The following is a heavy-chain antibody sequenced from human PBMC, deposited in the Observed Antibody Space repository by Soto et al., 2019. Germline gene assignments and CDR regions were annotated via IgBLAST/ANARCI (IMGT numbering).Heavy chain of an antibody. Sequence: EVQLLESGGDLAQPGGSLRLICAASGFTFSNYAMTWVRQSPGKGLEWVSTITSAGSTFYGDTVKGRFTISSDNSKTNLDLQMNSLGAEDTAVYYCAKTDKFHSQSSGWANRFDSWGQGTLVTVSS. D-gene: IGHD6-19*01. CDR1: GFTFSNYA. CDR2: ITSAGST. V-gene: IGHV3-23*01. CDR3: AKTDKFHSQSSGWANRFDS. J-gene: IGHJ4*02.